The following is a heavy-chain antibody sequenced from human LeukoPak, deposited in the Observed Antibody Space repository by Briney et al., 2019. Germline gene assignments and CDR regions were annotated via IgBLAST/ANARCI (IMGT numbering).Heavy chain of an antibody. D-gene: IGHD3-16*01. Sequence: ASVKVSCKAAGYSFTTFHINWVRQAPGQGPEWMGWVNPDTGNTGFAQKFQGRVTITQNSSVTTVYMELSSLTSEDTAVYYCAKVAWATGGVWWFDPWGQGTLVTVSS. J-gene: IGHJ5*02. CDR2: VNPDTGNT. CDR1: GYSFTTFH. CDR3: AKVAWATGGVWWFDP. V-gene: IGHV1-8*03.